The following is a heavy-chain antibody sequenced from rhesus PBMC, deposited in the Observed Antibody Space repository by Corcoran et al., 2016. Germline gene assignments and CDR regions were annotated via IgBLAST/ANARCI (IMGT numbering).Heavy chain of an antibody. D-gene: IGHD3-28*01. Sequence: QVQLQESGPGLVKPSETLSLTCTVSGVSISGYYYWTWIRQPPGKGLEWIVGVHGRSTTTYSRPSLRSRVTISKDSSKNQFSLNLSSVTAADTAVYYCARRDYDSAHYIDYWGQGVLFTVSS. CDR1: GVSISGYYY. J-gene: IGHJ4*01. CDR3: ARRDYDSAHYIDY. CDR2: VHGRSTTT. V-gene: IGHV4-143*01.